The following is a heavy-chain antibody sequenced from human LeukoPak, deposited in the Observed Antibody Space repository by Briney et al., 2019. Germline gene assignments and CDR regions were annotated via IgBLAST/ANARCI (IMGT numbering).Heavy chain of an antibody. CDR1: GFTFSSYS. CDR2: ISSSSSYI. D-gene: IGHD2-15*01. CDR3: ARDQDISLNDAFDI. J-gene: IGHJ3*02. V-gene: IGHV3-21*01. Sequence: PGGSLRLSCAASGFTFSSYSMNWVRQAPGKGLEWVSSISSSSSYIYYADSVKGRFTISRDNAKNSLYLQMNSLRAEDTAEYYCARDQDISLNDAFDIWGQGTMVTVSS.